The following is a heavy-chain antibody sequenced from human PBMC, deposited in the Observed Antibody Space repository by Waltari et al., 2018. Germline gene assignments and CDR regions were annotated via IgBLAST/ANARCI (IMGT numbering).Heavy chain of an antibody. Sequence: QVQLVQSGAEVKKPGASVKVSCKASGYTFTSYDINWVRQAPGPGLEWMGWMNPNSGNTGYAQKFQGRVTMTRNTSISTAYMELSSLRSEDTAVYYCAKVSTYYDFWSGYSSMVYYFDYWGQGTLVTVSS. CDR1: GYTFTSYD. CDR2: MNPNSGNT. J-gene: IGHJ4*02. D-gene: IGHD3-3*01. CDR3: AKVSTYYDFWSGYSSMVYYFDY. V-gene: IGHV1-8*01.